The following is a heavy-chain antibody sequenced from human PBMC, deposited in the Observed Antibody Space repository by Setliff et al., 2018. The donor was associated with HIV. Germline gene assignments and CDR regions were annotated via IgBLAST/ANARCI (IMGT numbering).Heavy chain of an antibody. V-gene: IGHV3-48*01. CDR2: ISSSRSTI. CDR1: GFTFSSYS. CDR3: AKVPLFVVVPVALGGMDV. D-gene: IGHD2-2*01. J-gene: IGHJ6*02. Sequence: PGGSLRLSCAASGFTFSSYSMNWVRRAPGKGLEWVSSISSSRSTIYYADSVKGRFTISRDNSWDTVDLQMNTLRAEDTAVYYCAKVPLFVVVPVALGGMDVWGQGTTVTVSS.